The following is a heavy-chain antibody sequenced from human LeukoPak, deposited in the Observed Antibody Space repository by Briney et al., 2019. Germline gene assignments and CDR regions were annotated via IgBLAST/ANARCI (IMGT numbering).Heavy chain of an antibody. CDR2: TYYRSKWYN. Sequence: SQTLSLTCAISGDSVSSNSAAWNWNRQSPSRGLEWLGRTYYRSKWYNDYAVSVKSRITINPDTSKNQFSLQLNSVTPEDTAVYYCARDWFLYSSGVGLRSYYYMDVWGKGTTVTVSS. CDR1: GDSVSSNSAA. J-gene: IGHJ6*03. CDR3: ARDWFLYSSGVGLRSYYYMDV. D-gene: IGHD6-19*01. V-gene: IGHV6-1*01.